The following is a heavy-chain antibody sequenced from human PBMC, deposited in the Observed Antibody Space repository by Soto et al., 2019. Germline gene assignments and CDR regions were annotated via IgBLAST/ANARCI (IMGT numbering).Heavy chain of an antibody. CDR3: TTTDIVVVTAIIVNYYYYGMDV. CDR2: IKSKTDGGTT. J-gene: IGHJ6*02. Sequence: GSLRLSCAASGFTFSNAWMNWVRQAPGKGLEWVGRIKSKTDGGTTDYAAPVKGRFTISRDDSKNTLYLQMNSLKTEDTAVYYCTTTDIVVVTAIIVNYYYYGMDVWGQGTTVTVSS. V-gene: IGHV3-15*07. CDR1: GFTFSNAW. D-gene: IGHD2-21*02.